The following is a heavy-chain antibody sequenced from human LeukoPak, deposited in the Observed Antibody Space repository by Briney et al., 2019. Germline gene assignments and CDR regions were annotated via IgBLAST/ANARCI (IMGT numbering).Heavy chain of an antibody. J-gene: IGHJ4*02. CDR1: GGSISPYY. D-gene: IGHD3-10*02. Sequence: SETLSLTCTVSGGSISPYYWSWIRQPPGKGLEWLGYIYYSGNTDYNPSLKSRVAISVDTSKNQFSLKLSSVTAANTAVYYCARSTGSTMFIDYWGQGTLVTVSS. CDR3: ARSTGSTMFIDY. V-gene: IGHV4-59*01. CDR2: IYYSGNT.